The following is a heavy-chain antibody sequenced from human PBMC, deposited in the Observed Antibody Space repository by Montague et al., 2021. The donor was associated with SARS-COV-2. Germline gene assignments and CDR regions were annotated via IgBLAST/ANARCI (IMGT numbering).Heavy chain of an antibody. J-gene: IGHJ4*02. D-gene: IGHD4-17*01. CDR2: ISYSGTT. CDR3: ARHYGSSLDS. CDR1: GGSISSTTYR. Sequence: SETLSFTCTVSGGSISSTTYRWGWIRQPPGKGLEWIGFISYSGTTFYNPSLKSRISMSVDTPKSQFSLNLTSVTAADTAVYYCARHYGSSLDSWGQGILVAVSS. V-gene: IGHV4-39*01.